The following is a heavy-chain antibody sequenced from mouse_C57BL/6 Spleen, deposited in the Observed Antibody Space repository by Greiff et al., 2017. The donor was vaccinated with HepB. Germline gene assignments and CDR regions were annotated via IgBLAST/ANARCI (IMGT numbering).Heavy chain of an antibody. CDR1: GFNIKDDY. CDR3: TPSSPSYYGSSPFDY. Sequence: VQLQQSGAELVRPGASVKLSCTASGFNIKDDYMHWVKQRPEQGLEWIGWIDPENGDTEYASKFQGKATITADTSSNTAYLQLSSLTSEDTAVYYCTPSSPSYYGSSPFDYWGQGTTLTVSS. V-gene: IGHV14-4*01. D-gene: IGHD1-1*01. J-gene: IGHJ2*01. CDR2: IDPENGDT.